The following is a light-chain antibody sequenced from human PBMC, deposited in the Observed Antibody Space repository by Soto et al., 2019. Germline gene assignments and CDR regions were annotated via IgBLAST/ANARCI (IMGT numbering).Light chain of an antibody. CDR3: QTWGFWV. V-gene: IGLV4-69*02. J-gene: IGLJ3*02. CDR1: SGHSSYA. CDR2: LNSDGSH. Sequence: QLVLTQSPSASASLGASVKLTCTLSSGHSSYAIAWHQQQPEKGPRYLMKLNSDGSHSKGDGIPDRFSGSSSGAERYLIISSLQSEDEADYCCQTWGFWVFGGGTKLTVL.